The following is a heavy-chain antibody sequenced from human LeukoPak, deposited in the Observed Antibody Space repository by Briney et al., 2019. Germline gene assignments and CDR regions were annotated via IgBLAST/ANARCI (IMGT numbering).Heavy chain of an antibody. CDR3: ARIPAAAWFDP. Sequence: SETLSLTCAVYGGSFSGYYWSWIRQPPGKGLEWIGEINHSGSTNYNPSLKSRVTISVDTSKNQFSLKLSSVTAADTAVYYCARIPAAAWFDPWGQGTLVTVSS. J-gene: IGHJ5*02. V-gene: IGHV4-34*01. D-gene: IGHD6-25*01. CDR2: INHSGST. CDR1: GGSFSGYY.